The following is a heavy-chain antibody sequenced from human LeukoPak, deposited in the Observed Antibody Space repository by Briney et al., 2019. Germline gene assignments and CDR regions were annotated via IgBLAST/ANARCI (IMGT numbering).Heavy chain of an antibody. D-gene: IGHD4-11*01. CDR1: GFTFRNYW. J-gene: IGHJ4*02. Sequence: GGSLRLSCAASGFTFRNYWMHWVRQVPGKGLVWVSRINPGGSSTTYADSVKGRFTISRDNAKNTLYLQMNSLRAEDTAVYYCARSNQADDYWGQGTLVTVSS. CDR3: ARSNQADDY. CDR2: INPGGSST. V-gene: IGHV3-74*01.